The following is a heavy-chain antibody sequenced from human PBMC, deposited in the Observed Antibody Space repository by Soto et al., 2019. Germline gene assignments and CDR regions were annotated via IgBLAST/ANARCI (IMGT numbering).Heavy chain of an antibody. Sequence: ASVKVSCKASGYTFTNYGISWVRQAPGQGLEWMGWISAYNGNTNYAQKLQGRVTMTTDTSTSTAYMELRSLRSDDTAVYYCAREGYCISTSCRHYDYYGMDVWGQGTTVTVSS. CDR2: ISAYNGNT. CDR3: AREGYCISTSCRHYDYYGMDV. V-gene: IGHV1-18*01. J-gene: IGHJ6*02. D-gene: IGHD2-2*01. CDR1: GYTFTNYG.